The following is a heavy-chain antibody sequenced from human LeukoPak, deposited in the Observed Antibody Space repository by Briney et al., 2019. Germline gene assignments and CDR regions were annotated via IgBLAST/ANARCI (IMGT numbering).Heavy chain of an antibody. D-gene: IGHD6-19*01. CDR3: ARGSSSGWYTSDY. V-gene: IGHV4-59*01. J-gene: IGHJ4*02. Sequence: SETLSLTCTVSGGSIRSYYWSWIRQPPGKGLEWIGYIAYSGRSNYNPSLKSRVTISVDTSKNQFSLKLSSVTAADTAVYYCARGSSSGWYTSDYWGQGTLVTVSS. CDR2: IAYSGRS. CDR1: GGSIRSYY.